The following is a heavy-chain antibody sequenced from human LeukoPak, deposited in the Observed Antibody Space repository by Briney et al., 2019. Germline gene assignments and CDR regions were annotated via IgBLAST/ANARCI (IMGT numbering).Heavy chain of an antibody. V-gene: IGHV3-30*01. J-gene: IGHJ4*02. CDR1: GFSFNLYA. CDR3: ATDKSYYDSRPHQGFDY. CDR2: TSYDGGNK. D-gene: IGHD3-10*01. Sequence: GGSLRLSCVASGFSFNLYAMHWVRQAPGRGLEWLALTSYDGGNKDYGDSVKGRFTISRDNSKNTLYLEMNGLRSEDTALYYCATDKSYYDSRPHQGFDYWGQGTLVTVSS.